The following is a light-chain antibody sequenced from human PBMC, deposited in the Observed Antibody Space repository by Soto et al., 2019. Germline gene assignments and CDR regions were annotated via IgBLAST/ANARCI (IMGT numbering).Light chain of an antibody. Sequence: DIQMTQSPSFVSASLGDRVTLTCRASQYISIWLAWYQQRLGEAPRLLIFSASTLKNGVPARFSGSGSGTDFTLTISGLQPEDVATYYCQQGRTSPFSFGPGTKM. J-gene: IGKJ3*01. CDR3: QQGRTSPFS. CDR2: SAS. V-gene: IGKV1D-12*01. CDR1: QYISIW.